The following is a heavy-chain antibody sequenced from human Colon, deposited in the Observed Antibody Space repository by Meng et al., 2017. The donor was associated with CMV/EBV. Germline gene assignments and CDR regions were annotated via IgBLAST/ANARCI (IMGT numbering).Heavy chain of an antibody. Sequence: HVQLQQGCAGVFQPSETLSLRCDVYGWFFNVYYWGLSRQPPGKGLKWIGVIHPSGSTNFTPSLTSRVTLSVDTSNYQFSLKLISVSAPDTALYYCAIRLYGSERHQIHYWGQGTLVTVSS. V-gene: IGHV4-34*01. J-gene: IGHJ4*02. D-gene: IGHD3-10*01. CDR3: AIRLYGSERHQIHY. CDR2: IHPSGST. CDR1: GWFFNVYY.